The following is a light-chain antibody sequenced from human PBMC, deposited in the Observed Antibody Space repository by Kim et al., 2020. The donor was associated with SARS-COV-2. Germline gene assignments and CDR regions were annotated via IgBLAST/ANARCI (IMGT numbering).Light chain of an antibody. Sequence: QSALTQPRSVSGSPGQSVTLSCTGTSSDVGGYHYVSWYQQHPGKAPKLMIYDVNKRPSGVPDRFSGSKSGNTASLTLSGLQAEDEADYYCFSYAGSYTWVFGGGTKLTVL. CDR3: FSYAGSYTWV. V-gene: IGLV2-11*01. J-gene: IGLJ2*01. CDR2: DVN. CDR1: SSDVGGYHY.